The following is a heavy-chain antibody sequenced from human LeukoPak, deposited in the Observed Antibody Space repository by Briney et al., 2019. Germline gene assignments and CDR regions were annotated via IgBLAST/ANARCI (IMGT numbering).Heavy chain of an antibody. CDR1: GDSINNYY. D-gene: IGHD3-22*01. J-gene: IGHJ5*02. Sequence: SETLSLTCAVSGDSINNYYWSWIRQPPGKGLEWIGYIYTSGSTNYNPSLKSRVTMSADTSKNQLSLKLSSVTAADTAVYYCARPYYYDSRIDPWGQGILVTVSS. CDR3: ARPYYYDSRIDP. CDR2: IYTSGST. V-gene: IGHV4-4*09.